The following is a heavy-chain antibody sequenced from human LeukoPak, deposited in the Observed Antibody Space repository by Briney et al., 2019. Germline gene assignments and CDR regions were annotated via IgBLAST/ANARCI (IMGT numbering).Heavy chain of an antibody. CDR3: ASDCSSTSCYELDDAFDI. V-gene: IGHV1-18*01. CDR1: GYTFTSYG. J-gene: IGHJ3*02. Sequence: SVKVSFKASGYTFTSYGISWVRQAPGQGLEWMGWISAYNGNTSYAQKLQGRVTMTTDTSTSTAYMELRSLRSDDTAVYYCASDCSSTSCYELDDAFDIWGQGTMVTVSS. CDR2: ISAYNGNT. D-gene: IGHD2-2*01.